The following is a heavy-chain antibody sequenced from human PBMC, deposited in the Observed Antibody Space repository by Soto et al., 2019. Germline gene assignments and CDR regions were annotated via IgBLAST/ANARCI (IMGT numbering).Heavy chain of an antibody. CDR3: AISQDRGGRTTFIY. CDR2: INWKSDI. Sequence: SCKASGGTFSSYAMHWVRQAPEKGLGWVSGINWKSDIGYADSVKGRFTISRDNAENSHYLQMNSLRAEDTALYYCAISQDRGGRTTFIYWGQGTQVTSPQ. D-gene: IGHD3-16*01. CDR1: GGTFSSYA. J-gene: IGHJ4*02. V-gene: IGHV3-9*01.